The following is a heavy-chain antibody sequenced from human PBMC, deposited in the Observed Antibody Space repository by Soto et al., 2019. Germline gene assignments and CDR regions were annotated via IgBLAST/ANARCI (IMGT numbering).Heavy chain of an antibody. Sequence: PSETLSLTCTVSGGSISSGGYYWSWIRQHPGKGLEWIGYIYYSGNTYYNPSLKSRLTISVDRSKNQFSLRLSSVTAADTAVYYCARDPAYDILTGYPGYFDYWGQGTLVTVSS. CDR3: ARDPAYDILTGYPGYFDY. CDR1: GGSISSGGYY. J-gene: IGHJ4*02. CDR2: IYYSGNT. V-gene: IGHV4-31*03. D-gene: IGHD3-9*01.